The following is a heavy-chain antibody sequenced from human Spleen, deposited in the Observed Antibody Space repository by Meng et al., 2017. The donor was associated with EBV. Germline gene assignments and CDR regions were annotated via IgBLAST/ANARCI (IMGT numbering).Heavy chain of an antibody. D-gene: IGHD3-22*01. CDR3: ARDQGAFYDSSGWSFNY. CDR2: IHYSGRT. J-gene: IGHJ4*02. V-gene: IGHV4-30-4*01. Sequence: QGWLQGAVPGAVKPSTPLALTCVVSGASFSSEDYYWSWIRQPPGKGLEWIGYIHYSGRTYHNPSLKSRVTISVDTSKNQFSLKLGSVTAADTAVYYCARDQGAFYDSSGWSFNYWGQGTLVTVSS. CDR1: GASFSSEDYY.